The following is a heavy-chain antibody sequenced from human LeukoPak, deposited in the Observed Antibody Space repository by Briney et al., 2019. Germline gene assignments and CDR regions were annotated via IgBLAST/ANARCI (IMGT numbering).Heavy chain of an antibody. CDR1: GYTFTGSY. D-gene: IGHD3-22*01. J-gene: IGHJ4*02. Sequence: GASVKVSCKASGYTFTGSYMHWVRQAPGQGLEWMGWINPNSGGTNYAQKFQGRVTMTRDTSISTAYMELSRLKSDDTAFYYCAKYYYDSYEGHYFDYWGQGTLVTVSS. CDR2: INPNSGGT. CDR3: AKYYYDSYEGHYFDY. V-gene: IGHV1-2*02.